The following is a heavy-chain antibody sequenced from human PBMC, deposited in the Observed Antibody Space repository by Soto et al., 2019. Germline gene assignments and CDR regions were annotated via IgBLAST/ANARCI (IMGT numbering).Heavy chain of an antibody. J-gene: IGHJ3*02. CDR1: GCTFSSFA. D-gene: IGHD2-21*02. V-gene: IGHV3-30-3*01. CDR3: ARDPHGVVVTATHAFDS. Sequence: GGSLRLSCGASGCTFSSFAMHWVRQDQGKGLEWVAVISYDGSNKCYADSVKGRFTISRDNSKNTLYLHMNSLRAEDTAVYYCARDPHGVVVTATHAFDSWGQGTMVTVS. CDR2: ISYDGSNK.